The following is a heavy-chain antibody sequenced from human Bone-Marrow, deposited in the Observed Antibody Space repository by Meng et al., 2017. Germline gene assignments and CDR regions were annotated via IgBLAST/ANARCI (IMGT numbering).Heavy chain of an antibody. CDR1: GYTFTSYD. V-gene: IGHV1-8*01. D-gene: IGHD4-17*01. CDR2: MNPNSGNT. CDR3: ARGGYGDHPYWYFDL. Sequence: QRQRVQSGAEGKQPGASVKVSCKAYGYTFTSYDINWVRQATGQGLEWMGWMNPNSGNTGYAQKFQGRVTMTRNTSISTAYMELSSLRSEDTAVYYCARGGYGDHPYWYFDLWGRGTLVTVSS. J-gene: IGHJ2*01.